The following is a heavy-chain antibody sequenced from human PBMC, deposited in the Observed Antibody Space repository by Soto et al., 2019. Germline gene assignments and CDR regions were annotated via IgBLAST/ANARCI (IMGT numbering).Heavy chain of an antibody. D-gene: IGHD3-3*01. CDR1: GGPITPNY. CDR3: ARVQRDSAFGHFDY. J-gene: IGHJ4*02. V-gene: IGHV4-59*08. CDR2: IYYAGTT. Sequence: SETLSLTCTVSGGPITPNYWSWIRQSPGKGLEWIGYIYYAGTTSYNPSLKSRVTIPLETSKGQYSLRLRSVTAADTAVYYCARVQRDSAFGHFDYWGPGTLVTVSS.